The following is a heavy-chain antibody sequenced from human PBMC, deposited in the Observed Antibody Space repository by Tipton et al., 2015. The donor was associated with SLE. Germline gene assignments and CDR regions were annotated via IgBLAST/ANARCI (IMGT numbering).Heavy chain of an antibody. CDR3: ARDLGYKAFDI. D-gene: IGHD5-18*01. CDR1: GGSFSGYY. CDR2: INHSGST. Sequence: TLSLTCAVYGGSFSGYYWSWIRQPPGKGLEWIGEINHSGSTNYNPSLKSRVTISVDTSKNQFSLQLNSVTPEDTAVYYCARDLGYKAFDIWGQGTMVTVSS. V-gene: IGHV4-34*01. J-gene: IGHJ3*02.